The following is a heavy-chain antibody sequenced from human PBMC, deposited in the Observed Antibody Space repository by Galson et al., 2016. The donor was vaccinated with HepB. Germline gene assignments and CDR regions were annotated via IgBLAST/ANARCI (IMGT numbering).Heavy chain of an antibody. CDR1: GFTFSSHW. D-gene: IGHD3-10*01. V-gene: IGHV3-74*01. Sequence: SLRLSCAASGFTFSSHWMHWVRQAPGKGLVWVSRINSDGSTTSYADFVKGRFTISRDNSKNTVYLQMNNLRAEDTAVHYCAKCLWVRGVYPFNPWGQGTLVTVSS. CDR3: AKCLWVRGVYPFNP. J-gene: IGHJ5*02. CDR2: INSDGSTT.